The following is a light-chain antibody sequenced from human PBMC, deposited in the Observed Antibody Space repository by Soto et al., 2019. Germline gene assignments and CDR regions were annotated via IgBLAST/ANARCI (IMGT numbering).Light chain of an antibody. CDR1: QDIANY. Sequence: DLQMTQSPSSLSASIGDRVTITCQASQDIANYLKWYQQKPGNAPTLLIFDASNLESGVPPRFRGSGSGTDFTLTISSLQSEDIATYYCQQFDDLPLTFGPGTKVEVK. CDR3: QQFDDLPLT. V-gene: IGKV1-33*01. J-gene: IGKJ3*01. CDR2: DAS.